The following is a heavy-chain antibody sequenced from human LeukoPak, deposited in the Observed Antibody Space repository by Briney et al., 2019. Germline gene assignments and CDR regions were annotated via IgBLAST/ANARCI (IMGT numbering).Heavy chain of an antibody. J-gene: IGHJ4*02. V-gene: IGHV4-59*08. CDR2: VHYSGGA. CDR3: ARQAIYSDSRGYYSF. CDR1: GGSIGKYY. D-gene: IGHD3-22*01. Sequence: SETLSLTCTVSGGSIGKYYWSWIRQSPGKGLEWIGFVHYSGGAKYNPSFEGRVTISVDTSHNQVSLKLTSLTAADTAVYYCARQAIYSDSRGYYSFWGPGTLVTVSS.